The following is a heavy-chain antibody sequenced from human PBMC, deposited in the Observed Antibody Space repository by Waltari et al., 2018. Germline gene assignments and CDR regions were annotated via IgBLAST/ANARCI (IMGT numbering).Heavy chain of an antibody. V-gene: IGHV5-51*01. J-gene: IGHJ4*02. CDR2: IYPGDSDT. CDR3: ARYSSSWYEPYYFDY. CDR1: GYSFTSYW. Sequence: EVQLVQSGAEVKKPGESLKISCKGSGYSFTSYWIGWVRQMPGKGLEWMGIIYPGDSDTRYSPSFQGQVTISADKSISTAYLQWSSLKASDTAMYYCARYSSSWYEPYYFDYWGQGTLVIVSS. D-gene: IGHD6-13*01.